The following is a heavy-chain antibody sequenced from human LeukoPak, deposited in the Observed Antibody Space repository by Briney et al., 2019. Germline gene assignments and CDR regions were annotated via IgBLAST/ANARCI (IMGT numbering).Heavy chain of an antibody. CDR2: IIPIFGTA. CDR3: ARVPFLNDYDRSGFHRYYFDY. D-gene: IGHD3-22*01. V-gene: IGHV1-69*01. Sequence: SVKVSCKASGGTFSSYAISWVRQAPGQGLEWMGGIIPIFGTANYAQKFQGRVTITADESTSTAYMELSSLRSEDTAVYYCARVPFLNDYDRSGFHRYYFDYWGQGTLVTVSS. CDR1: GGTFSSYA. J-gene: IGHJ4*02.